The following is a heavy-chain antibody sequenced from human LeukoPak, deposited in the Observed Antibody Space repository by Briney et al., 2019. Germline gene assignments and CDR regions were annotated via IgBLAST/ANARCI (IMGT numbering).Heavy chain of an antibody. Sequence: GGSLRLSCAASGFTFSSYGMHWVRQAPGKGLEWVAVISYDGSNKYYADSVKGRFTISRDNSENTLYLQMNSLRADDTAVYYCATEASSRGSYPAFPDYWGQGTLVTVSS. J-gene: IGHJ4*02. V-gene: IGHV3-30*03. CDR2: ISYDGSNK. CDR1: GFTFSSYG. D-gene: IGHD6-6*01. CDR3: ATEASSRGSYPAFPDY.